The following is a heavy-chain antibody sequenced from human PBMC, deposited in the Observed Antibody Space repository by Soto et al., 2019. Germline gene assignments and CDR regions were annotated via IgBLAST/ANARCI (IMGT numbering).Heavy chain of an antibody. CDR1: GFTFSTYA. CDR3: AKDGMVVVVPAAVTYFDY. V-gene: IGHV3-23*01. D-gene: IGHD2-2*01. J-gene: IGHJ4*02. Sequence: EVQLLESGGGLLQPGGSLRLSCAASGFTFSTYAMSWVRQAPGKGLEWVSAISGSGGSTYYADSVKGRFTISRDNSMNTLYLQMNSLRAEDTAVYYCAKDGMVVVVPAAVTYFDYWGQGTLVTVSS. CDR2: ISGSGGST.